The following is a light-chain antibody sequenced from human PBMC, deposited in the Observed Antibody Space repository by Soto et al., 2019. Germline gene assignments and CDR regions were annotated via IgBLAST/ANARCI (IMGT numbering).Light chain of an antibody. J-gene: IGKJ3*01. V-gene: IGKV3-11*01. CDR3: QLRGHWPPFT. Sequence: EIVLTQSPATLSVSPGERATLSCRASQSVSNYLAWFQQKPGQAPRLLIYDASNRATGIPARFSGSGSGTDFTLTITSLEPEDFAVYYCQLRGHWPPFTFGPGTRVDIK. CDR1: QSVSNY. CDR2: DAS.